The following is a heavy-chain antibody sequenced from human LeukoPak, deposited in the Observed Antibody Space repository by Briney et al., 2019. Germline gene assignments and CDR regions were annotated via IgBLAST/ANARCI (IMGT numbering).Heavy chain of an antibody. CDR3: ARHYDFWSGYPYYYYYYMNV. J-gene: IGHJ6*03. D-gene: IGHD3-3*01. CDR1: GSTFSSYS. V-gene: IGHV3-21*01. CDR2: ISSSSSYI. Sequence: GGSLKLSCAASGSTFSSYSMNWVRQAPGKGLEWVSSISSSSSYIYYADSVKGRFTISRDNAKNSLYLQMNSLRAEDTAVYYCARHYDFWSGYPYYYYYYMNVWGKGTTVTVSS.